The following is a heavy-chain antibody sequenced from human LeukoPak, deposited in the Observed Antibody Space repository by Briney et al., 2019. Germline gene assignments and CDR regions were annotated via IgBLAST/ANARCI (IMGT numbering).Heavy chain of an antibody. CDR3: ARGDVYFDY. V-gene: IGHV3-53*01. CDR2: IYSGGRT. D-gene: IGHD2-21*02. CDR1: GFIVSSNY. Sequence: GGSLRLSCVASGFIVSSNYMSWVRQAPGKGLEWVSVIYSGGRTYYADSVKGRFTISRDNSKSTLYLQMNSLRAEDTAVYYCARGDVYFDYWGQGTLVTVSS. J-gene: IGHJ4*02.